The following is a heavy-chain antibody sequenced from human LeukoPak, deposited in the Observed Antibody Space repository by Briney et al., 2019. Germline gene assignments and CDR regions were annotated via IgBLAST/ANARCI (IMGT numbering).Heavy chain of an antibody. V-gene: IGHV3-23*01. Sequence: GGSLRLSCAASGFTFSSYAMSWVCQAPGKGLEWVSVISGSGGSTYYADSVKGRFTISRDNSKNTLYLQMNSLRAEYTAVYYCATVRPGGDCFEYWGQGTLVTVSS. J-gene: IGHJ4*02. CDR3: ATVRPGGDCFEY. CDR1: GFTFSSYA. D-gene: IGHD4-23*01. CDR2: ISGSGGST.